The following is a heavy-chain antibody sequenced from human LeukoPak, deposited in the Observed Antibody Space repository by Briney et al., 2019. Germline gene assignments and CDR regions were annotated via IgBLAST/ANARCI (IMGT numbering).Heavy chain of an antibody. V-gene: IGHV3-48*02. D-gene: IGHD6-19*01. CDR1: GFTFSSYS. J-gene: IGHJ4*02. CDR3: AGTLAV. CDR2: ISSSSTI. Sequence: GGSLRLSCAASGFTFSSYSMNWVRQAPGKGLEWVSYISSSSTIYYADPVKGRFTISRDNAQNSVYLQMNSPRDEDTAVYYCAGTLAVWGQGTLVTVSS.